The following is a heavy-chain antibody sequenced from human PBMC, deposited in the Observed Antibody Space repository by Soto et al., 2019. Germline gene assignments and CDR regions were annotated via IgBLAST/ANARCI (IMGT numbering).Heavy chain of an antibody. J-gene: IGHJ4*02. CDR1: GFTVSSNY. V-gene: IGHV3-53*01. CDR2: IYSGGST. D-gene: IGHD3-22*01. Sequence: GGSLRLSCAASGFTVSSNYMSWVRQAPGKGLEWVSVIYSGGSTYYADSVKGRFTISRDNSKNTLYLQMNSLRAEDTAVYYCARAGPYYYDSSSYSPYYFDYWGQRTLVTVSS. CDR3: ARAGPYYYDSSSYSPYYFDY.